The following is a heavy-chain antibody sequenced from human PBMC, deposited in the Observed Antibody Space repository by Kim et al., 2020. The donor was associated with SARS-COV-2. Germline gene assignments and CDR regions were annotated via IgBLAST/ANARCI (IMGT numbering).Heavy chain of an antibody. J-gene: IGHJ4*02. D-gene: IGHD5-18*01. Sequence: GGSLRLSCAVSGFTFGAYAMNWVRQAPGKGLEWVAVISGNSRNIYYADSVKGRFTISRDNPENTLFLQMNSLRADDTAVYYCARDRSTGLVTPMDWWSQGGLLTVSP. CDR1: GFTFGAYA. V-gene: IGHV3-23*01. CDR2: ISGNSRNI. CDR3: ARDRSTGLVTPMDW.